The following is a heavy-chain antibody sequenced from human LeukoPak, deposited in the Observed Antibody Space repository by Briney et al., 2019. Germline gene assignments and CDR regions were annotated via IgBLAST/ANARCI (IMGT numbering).Heavy chain of an antibody. D-gene: IGHD5-24*01. CDR3: ARVHKGGYKYFGYFDY. CDR1: GHSISSGYY. J-gene: IGHJ4*02. CDR2: IYQSGTT. Sequence: PSETLSLTCAVSGHSISSGYYWAWIRQPPGKGLEWIGSIYQSGTTYYNSSLKSRVTISVDTSKNQFSLKLSSVTDADTAVYYCARVHKGGYKYFGYFDYWGQGTLVTVSS. V-gene: IGHV4-38-2*01.